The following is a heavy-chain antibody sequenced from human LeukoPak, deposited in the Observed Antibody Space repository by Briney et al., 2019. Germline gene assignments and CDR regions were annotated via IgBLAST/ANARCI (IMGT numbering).Heavy chain of an antibody. CDR2: ISSSSSTI. Sequence: GGSLRLSCAAPGFTFSSYSMNWVRQAPGKGLEWVSYISSSSSTIYYADSVKGRFTISRDNAKNSLYLQMNSLRAEDTAVYYCARDGMVRGVNFDYWGQGTLVTVSS. J-gene: IGHJ4*02. D-gene: IGHD3-10*01. CDR3: ARDGMVRGVNFDY. V-gene: IGHV3-48*01. CDR1: GFTFSSYS.